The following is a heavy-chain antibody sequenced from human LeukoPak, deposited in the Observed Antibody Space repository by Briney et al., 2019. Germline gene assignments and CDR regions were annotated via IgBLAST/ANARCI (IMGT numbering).Heavy chain of an antibody. CDR1: GYTFTSYD. CDR3: EICPTIAAAGPYRWFDP. J-gene: IGHJ5*02. V-gene: IGHV1-8*03. D-gene: IGHD6-13*01. Sequence: ASVKVSCKASGYTFTSYDINWVRQATGQGLEWRGWMNANRCNTGYAQKFQARITITRNTAISTAYMELSRLRSEDTAVYYCEICPTIAAAGPYRWFDPWGQGTLVTVSS. CDR2: MNANRCNT.